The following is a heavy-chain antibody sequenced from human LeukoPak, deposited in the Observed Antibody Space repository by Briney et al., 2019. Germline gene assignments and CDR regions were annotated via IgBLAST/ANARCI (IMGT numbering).Heavy chain of an antibody. Sequence: GGSLRLSCAASGFTFSSYAMSWVRQAPGKGLEWVSAISGSAGSTYNADSVKGRFTISRDNSKNTLFLQMNSLRAEDTAVYYCANHKTLNGDYGLDYWGQGSLVTVSS. J-gene: IGHJ4*02. CDR1: GFTFSSYA. D-gene: IGHD4-17*01. CDR2: ISGSAGST. CDR3: ANHKTLNGDYGLDY. V-gene: IGHV3-23*01.